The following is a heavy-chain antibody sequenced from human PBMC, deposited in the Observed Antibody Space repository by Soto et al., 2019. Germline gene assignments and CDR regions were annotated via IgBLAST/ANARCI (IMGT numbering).Heavy chain of an antibody. V-gene: IGHV1-69*13. CDR3: ASAPLVAARGYYYYYGMDV. CDR1: GGTFSSYA. D-gene: IGHD6-6*01. Sequence: ASVKVSCKASGGTFSSYAISWVRQAPGQGLEWMGGIIPIFGTANYAQKFQGRVTITADESTSTAYMELSSLRSEDTAVYYCASAPLVAARGYYYYYGMDVWGQGTTVTVSS. CDR2: IIPIFGTA. J-gene: IGHJ6*02.